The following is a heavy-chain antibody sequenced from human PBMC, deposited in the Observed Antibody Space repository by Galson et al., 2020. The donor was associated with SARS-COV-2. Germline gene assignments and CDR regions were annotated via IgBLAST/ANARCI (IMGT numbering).Heavy chain of an antibody. CDR3: ARDPSGHYDILTGYYPEYYFDC. D-gene: IGHD3-9*01. J-gene: IGHJ4*02. V-gene: IGHV3-7*01. CDR1: GFTFSSYW. CDR2: IKQDGSEK. Sequence: GESLKISCAASGFTFSSYWMSWVRQAPGKGLEWVANIKQDGSEKYYVDSVKGRFTISRDNAKNSLYLQMNSLRAEDTAVYYCARDPSGHYDILTGYYPEYYFDCWGQGTLVTVSS.